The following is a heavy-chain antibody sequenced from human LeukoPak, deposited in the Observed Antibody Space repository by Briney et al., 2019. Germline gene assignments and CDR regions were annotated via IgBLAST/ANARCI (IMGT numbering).Heavy chain of an antibody. V-gene: IGHV4-39*01. CDR3: ARLYAGTRPPDY. Sequence: PSETLSLTCTVSGGSIRSSYYYWGWLRQPPGKGLEWIGSIYDSGSTYYNPSLKSRVTISVDTSKSQFSLKLSSVTAADTAVYYCARLYAGTRPPDYWGQGTLVTVSS. CDR2: IYDSGST. J-gene: IGHJ4*02. CDR1: GGSIRSSYYY. D-gene: IGHD2-2*02.